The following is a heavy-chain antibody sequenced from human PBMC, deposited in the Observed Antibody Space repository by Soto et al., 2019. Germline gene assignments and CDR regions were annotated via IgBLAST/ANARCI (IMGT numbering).Heavy chain of an antibody. V-gene: IGHV3-15*01. J-gene: IGHJ6*02. CDR3: TTDQFGVWFGETDYGMDV. CDR1: GFTFSNAW. Sequence: GGSLRLSCAASGFTFSNAWMSWVRQAPGKGLEWVGRIKSKTDGGTTDYAAPVKGRFTISRDDSKNTLYLQMNSLKTEDTAVYYCTTDQFGVWFGETDYGMDVWGQGTTVTVSS. CDR2: IKSKTDGGTT. D-gene: IGHD3-10*01.